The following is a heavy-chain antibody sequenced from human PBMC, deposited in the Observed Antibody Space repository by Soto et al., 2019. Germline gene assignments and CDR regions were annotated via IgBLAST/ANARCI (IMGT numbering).Heavy chain of an antibody. CDR1: GFTFSSYG. CDR3: ARDPGGVVRGVTVYYFDY. J-gene: IGHJ4*02. D-gene: IGHD3-10*01. CDR2: IWYDGSNK. V-gene: IGHV3-33*01. Sequence: QVQLVESGGGVVQPGRSLRLSCAASGFTFSSYGMHWVRQAPGKGLEWVAVIWYDGSNKYYADSVKGRFTISRDNSQNTLYLQMNSLRAEDTAVYYCARDPGGVVRGVTVYYFDYWGQGTLVTVSS.